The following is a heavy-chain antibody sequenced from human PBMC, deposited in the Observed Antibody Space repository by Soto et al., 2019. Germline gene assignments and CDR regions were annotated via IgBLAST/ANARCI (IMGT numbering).Heavy chain of an antibody. CDR3: ARGRGAARPGWFDP. J-gene: IGHJ5*02. CDR2: IYYSGST. CDR1: GGSVSSGSYY. V-gene: IGHV4-61*01. Sequence: SETLSLTCTVSGGSVSSGSYYWSWIRQPPGKGLEWIGYIYYSGSTNYNPSLKSRVTISVDTSKNQFSLKLSSVTAADTAVYYCARGRGAARPGWFDPWGQGTLVTVSS. D-gene: IGHD6-6*01.